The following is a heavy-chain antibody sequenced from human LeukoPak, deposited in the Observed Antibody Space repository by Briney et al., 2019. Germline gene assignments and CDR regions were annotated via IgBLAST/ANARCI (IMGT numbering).Heavy chain of an antibody. CDR3: ARAGQEWFGELGFDQ. V-gene: IGHV3-21*01. D-gene: IGHD3-10*01. CDR2: ISTYSSYR. J-gene: IGHJ4*02. Sequence: PGGSLRLSCAVSGFTFDSYSMNWVRQAPGKGLEWVSSISTYSSYRNYADSVKGRFTISRDNAKNSLYLQTNSLRAEDTAVYYCARAGQEWFGELGFDQWGQGTLVIVSS. CDR1: GFTFDSYS.